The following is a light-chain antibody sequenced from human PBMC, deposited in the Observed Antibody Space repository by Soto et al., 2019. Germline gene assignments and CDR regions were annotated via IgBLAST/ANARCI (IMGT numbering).Light chain of an antibody. CDR2: DAS. CDR1: QSVFSS. V-gene: IGKV3-11*01. CDR3: QQRSNWPPLT. Sequence: EIVMTQSPATLSVSLGERVTLSCRASQSVFSSLAWYQQKPGQAPRLLIYDASNRATGIPARFSGSGSGTDFTLTISSLEPEDFAVYYCQQRSNWPPLTFGGGTKVEIK. J-gene: IGKJ4*01.